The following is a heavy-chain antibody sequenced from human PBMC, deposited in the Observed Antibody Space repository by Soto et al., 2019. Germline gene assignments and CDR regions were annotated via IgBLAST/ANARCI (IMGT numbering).Heavy chain of an antibody. Sequence: QLQLQESSPGLVKPSETLSLTCTVSGGSISTSAYYWAWIRQPPGKGLEWIGSMHYSGTTYYSPSLRSCITIPIDTAMFLVSSTLTPVTAADTAVYYCAKHGRPLGVHPWGQGTLVTVSS. CDR2: MHYSGTT. CDR1: GGSISTSAYY. D-gene: IGHD3-3*01. CDR3: AKHGRPLGVHP. V-gene: IGHV4-39*01. J-gene: IGHJ5*02.